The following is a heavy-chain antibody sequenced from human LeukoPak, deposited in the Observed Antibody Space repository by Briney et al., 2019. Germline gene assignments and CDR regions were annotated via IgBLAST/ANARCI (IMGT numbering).Heavy chain of an antibody. CDR2: INPSGGST. Sequence: ASVKVSCKASGYTFTSYYMHWVRQAPGQGLEWMGIINPSGGSTSCAQKFQGRVTMTRDTSTSTVYMELSSLRSEDTAVYYCAREGYYYDSSGYFPYFDYWGQGTLVTVSS. CDR1: GYTFTSYY. D-gene: IGHD3-22*01. V-gene: IGHV1-46*01. CDR3: AREGYYYDSSGYFPYFDY. J-gene: IGHJ4*02.